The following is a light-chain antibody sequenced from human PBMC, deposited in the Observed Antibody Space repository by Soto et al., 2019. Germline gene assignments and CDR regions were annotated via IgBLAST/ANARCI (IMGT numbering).Light chain of an antibody. CDR2: DAS. Sequence: DIQMTQSPSTLSASVGDRVTITCRASQSLGIWLAWHQQKPGKAPKPLIYDASTLKSGVPSRFSGSGSGTKFTLTISSLQPDDFATSYCQEYNSYSGTFGQGTKV. CDR1: QSLGIW. CDR3: QEYNSYSGT. V-gene: IGKV1-5*01. J-gene: IGKJ1*01.